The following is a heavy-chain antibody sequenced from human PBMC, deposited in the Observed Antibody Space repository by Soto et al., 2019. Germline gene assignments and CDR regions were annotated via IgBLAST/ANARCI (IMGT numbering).Heavy chain of an antibody. J-gene: IGHJ4*02. Sequence: QVQLQESGPGLVKPSETLSLTCTVSGGSISSYYWSWIRQPPGKGLEWIGYIYYSGSTNYNPSLKSRVTISVDTSKNQFSLKLSSVTAADTAVYYCXXAYXDXGXXGPNDYWGQGTLVTVSS. CDR2: IYYSGST. CDR3: XXAYXDXGXXGPNDY. CDR1: GGSISSYY. V-gene: IGHV4-59*01.